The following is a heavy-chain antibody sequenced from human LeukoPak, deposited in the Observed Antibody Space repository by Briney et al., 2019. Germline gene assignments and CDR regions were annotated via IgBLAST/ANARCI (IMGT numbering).Heavy chain of an antibody. CDR3: ARRPFGADY. D-gene: IGHD3-10*01. CDR2: IKDDGTEK. Sequence: GGSLRLSCAASGFTFSNYWVGWVRQPPGKGLQWVANIKDDGTEKYYVDSVKGRFTISRDNAKNSVYLQMNSLRVEDTAVYYCARRPFGADYWGQGTLVTVSS. J-gene: IGHJ4*02. V-gene: IGHV3-7*01. CDR1: GFTFSNYW.